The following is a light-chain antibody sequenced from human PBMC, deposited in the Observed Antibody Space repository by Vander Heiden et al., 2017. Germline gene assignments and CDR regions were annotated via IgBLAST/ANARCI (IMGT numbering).Light chain of an antibody. CDR2: QDS. V-gene: IGLV3-1*01. Sequence: SYELTQPPSVSGSPGQTASITGSGDKLGDKYACWYQQKPGQSPVLVIYQDSKRPSGIPERFSGSNSGNTATLTISGTQAMDEADYYCQAWDSSTVVFGGGTKLTVL. CDR3: QAWDSSTVV. CDR1: KLGDKY. J-gene: IGLJ2*01.